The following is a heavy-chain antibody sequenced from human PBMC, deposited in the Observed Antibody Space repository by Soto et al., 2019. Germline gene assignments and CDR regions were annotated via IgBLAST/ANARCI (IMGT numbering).Heavy chain of an antibody. D-gene: IGHD4-4*01. CDR2: IYWNDDK. J-gene: IGHJ4*02. CDR3: AHRLQAGLTRYYFDY. Sequence: SGPTLVNPTRTRTLTWTFSGFSLSTSGVGVGWIRQPPGKALEWLALIYWNDDKRYSPSLKSRLTITKDTSKNQVVLTMTNMDPVYTATYYCAHRLQAGLTRYYFDYWGQGTLVTVSS. V-gene: IGHV2-5*01. CDR1: GFSLSTSGVG.